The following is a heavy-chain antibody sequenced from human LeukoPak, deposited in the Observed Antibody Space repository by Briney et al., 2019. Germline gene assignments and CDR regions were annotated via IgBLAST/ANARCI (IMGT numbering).Heavy chain of an antibody. Sequence: SETLSLTCTVSGGSISSSSYYWGWIRQPPGKGLEWIGSIYYSGSTYYNPSLKSRVTISVDTSKNQFSLKLSSVTAADTAVYYCATRGDIVVVPAAMLEVWGQGTLVTVSS. D-gene: IGHD2-2*01. V-gene: IGHV4-39*01. CDR3: ATRGDIVVVPAAMLEV. J-gene: IGHJ4*02. CDR1: GGSISSSSYY. CDR2: IYYSGST.